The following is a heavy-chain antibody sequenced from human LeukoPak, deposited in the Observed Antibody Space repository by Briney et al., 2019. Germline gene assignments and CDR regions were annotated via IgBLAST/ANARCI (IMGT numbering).Heavy chain of an antibody. CDR3: ARDSCSSTSCYNNWFDP. V-gene: IGHV4-4*07. J-gene: IGHJ5*02. CDR2: FYTSGST. D-gene: IGHD2-2*02. Sequence: SETLSLTCTVSGGSISSYYWSWIRQPAGKGLEWIGRFYTSGSTNYNPSLKSRVTMSVDKSKNQFSLKLNFVTAADTAVYYCARDSCSSTSCYNNWFDPWGQGTLVTVSS. CDR1: GGSISSYY.